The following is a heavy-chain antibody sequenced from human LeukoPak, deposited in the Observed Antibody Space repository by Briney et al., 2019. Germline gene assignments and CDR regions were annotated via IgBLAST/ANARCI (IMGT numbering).Heavy chain of an antibody. J-gene: IGHJ4*02. CDR3: VGDQSWVTDSRGRMDW. V-gene: IGHV3-21*01. Sequence: GGSLRLSCVGSGFTFSDHNINWVRQAPGKGLEWLSSISGRNSHIYYADALEGRFTISRDNAKKSVYIQMDSLRVEDTAVYYCVGDQSWVTDSRGRMDWWGQGTLVTVSS. CDR1: GFTFSDHN. CDR2: ISGRNSHI. D-gene: IGHD3-22*01.